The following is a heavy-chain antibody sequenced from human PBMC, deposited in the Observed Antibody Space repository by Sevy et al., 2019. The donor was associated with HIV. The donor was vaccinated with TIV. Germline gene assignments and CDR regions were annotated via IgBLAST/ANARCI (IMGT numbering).Heavy chain of an antibody. CDR1: GYTFTGYY. Sequence: ASVKVSCKASGYTFTGYYMHWVRQAPGQGLEWMGRINPNSGGTNYAQKFQGRVTMTRDTSISTAYMDLTRLRSDDTAVYYCSRSVYGSGTYLNDYWGQGTLVTVSS. CDR3: SRSVYGSGTYLNDY. CDR2: INPNSGGT. V-gene: IGHV1-2*06. J-gene: IGHJ4*02. D-gene: IGHD3-10*01.